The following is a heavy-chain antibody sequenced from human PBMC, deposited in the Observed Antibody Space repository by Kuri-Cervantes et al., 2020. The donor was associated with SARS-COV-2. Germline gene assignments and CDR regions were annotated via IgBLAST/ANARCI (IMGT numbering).Heavy chain of an antibody. CDR1: GYSFTSYW. CDR3: TRQVAHYDILTGYQMYYFDY. D-gene: IGHD3-9*01. V-gene: IGHV5-10-1*01. J-gene: IGHJ4*02. CDR2: IDPSDSST. Sequence: KVSCKGSGYSFTSYWISWVRQMPGKGLEWMGRIDPSDSSTNYSPSFQGHVTIPADKSISTAYLQWSSLKPTDTAMYYCTRQVAHYDILTGYQMYYFDYWGQGTLVTASS.